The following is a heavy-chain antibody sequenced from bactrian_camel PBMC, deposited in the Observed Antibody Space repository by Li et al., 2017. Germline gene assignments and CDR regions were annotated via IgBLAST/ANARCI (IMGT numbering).Heavy chain of an antibody. D-gene: IGHD4*01. J-gene: IGHJ4*01. CDR1: KYILSTYS. Sequence: VQLVESGRGSVQAGGSLRLSCAASKYILSTYSMAWFRQVPGKEREEVASINRDDASFYADSAKGRFTIYKDNAKNILYLQTNSLKPEDTAMYYCAAGRLWKECVEGEYIYWGQGTQVTV. CDR3: AAGRLWKECVEGEYIY. V-gene: IGHV3S53*01. CDR2: INRDDAS.